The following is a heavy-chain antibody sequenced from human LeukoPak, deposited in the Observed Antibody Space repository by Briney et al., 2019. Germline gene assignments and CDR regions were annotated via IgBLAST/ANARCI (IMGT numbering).Heavy chain of an antibody. D-gene: IGHD1-1*01. V-gene: IGHV4-39*07. Sequence: PSETLSLTCSVSGGSISSSSYYWGWIRQPPGKGLEWIGRIYYSGSTDYNPSPKSRVAISIDTSKNQFSLRLSSVTAADTAVYYCARDRTAANWYFDLWGPGTLVTVSS. CDR3: ARDRTAANWYFDL. CDR2: IYYSGST. J-gene: IGHJ2*01. CDR1: GGSISSSSYY.